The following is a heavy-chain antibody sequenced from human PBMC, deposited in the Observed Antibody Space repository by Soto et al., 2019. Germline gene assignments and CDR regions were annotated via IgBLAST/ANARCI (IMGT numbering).Heavy chain of an antibody. V-gene: IGHV1-8*01. CDR1: RYTFTSYD. CDR2: MNPNSGNT. D-gene: IGHD6-13*01. Sequence: QVQLMQSGAEVKKPGASVKVSCKASRYTFTSYDINWVRQATGQGLEWMGWMNPNSGNTGYAQKFQGRVTMTRNTSISTAYMELSSLRSEDTAVYYCARGQGGSSWYKHHYYYYGMDVWGQGTTVTVSS. CDR3: ARGQGGSSWYKHHYYYYGMDV. J-gene: IGHJ6*02.